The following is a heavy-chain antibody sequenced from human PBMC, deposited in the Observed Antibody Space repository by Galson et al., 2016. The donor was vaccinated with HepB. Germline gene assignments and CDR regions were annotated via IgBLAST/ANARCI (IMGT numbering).Heavy chain of an antibody. J-gene: IGHJ5*02. V-gene: IGHV4-39*01. CDR3: QMTDPTGNWFDP. D-gene: IGHD5-24*01. CDR1: GDSISSNYY. Sequence: SETLSLTCTVSGDSISSNYYWGWIRQPPGKGLEWIGSIYYSGSTYYNPSLKSRVTISVDTSKNQFSLKLFSVTAADTAVYYCQMTDPTGNWFDPWGQGTLVTVS. CDR2: IYYSGST.